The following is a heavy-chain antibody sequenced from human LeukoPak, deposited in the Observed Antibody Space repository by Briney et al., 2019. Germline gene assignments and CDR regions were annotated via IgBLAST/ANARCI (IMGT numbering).Heavy chain of an antibody. V-gene: IGHV3-23*01. J-gene: IGHJ6*02. CDR1: GFTFSSYA. CDR3: ARDCSGGSCYHNYHGMDV. D-gene: IGHD2-15*01. Sequence: GGSLRLSCAASGFTFSSYAMSWVRQAPGKGLEWVSAISGCGGSTYYADSVKGRFTISRDNSKNTLYLQMNSLRAEDTAVYYCARDCSGGSCYHNYHGMDVWGQGTTVTVSS. CDR2: ISGCGGST.